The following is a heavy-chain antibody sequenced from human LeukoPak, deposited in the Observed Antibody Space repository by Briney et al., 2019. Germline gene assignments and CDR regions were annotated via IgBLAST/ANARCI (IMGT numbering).Heavy chain of an antibody. V-gene: IGHV1-2*02. J-gene: IGHJ4*02. CDR1: GYTFTGYY. D-gene: IGHD3-3*01. Sequence: ASVKVSCKASGYTFTGYYMHWVRQAPGQGLEWMGWINPNSGGTNYAQKFQGRVTMTRDTSISTAYMELSRLRSDDTAVYYCARGFGIDDFWSGYYLFDYWGQGTLVTVSS. CDR2: INPNSGGT. CDR3: ARGFGIDDFWSGYYLFDY.